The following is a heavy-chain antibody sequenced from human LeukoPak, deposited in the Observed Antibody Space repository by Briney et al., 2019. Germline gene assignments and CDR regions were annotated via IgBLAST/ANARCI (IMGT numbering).Heavy chain of an antibody. V-gene: IGHV3-7*01. CDR1: GFTFSSYW. J-gene: IGHJ4*02. Sequence: GGSLRLSCAASGFTFSSYWMSWVRQAPGKGLEGVANIKQDGSEKYYVDSVKGRFTISRDNAKNSVSLQLNSLRAEDTAVYYCVRDLILVDTPGDDFDYWGQGALVTVSS. CDR3: VRDLILVDTPGDDFDY. CDR2: IKQDGSEK. D-gene: IGHD4-23*01.